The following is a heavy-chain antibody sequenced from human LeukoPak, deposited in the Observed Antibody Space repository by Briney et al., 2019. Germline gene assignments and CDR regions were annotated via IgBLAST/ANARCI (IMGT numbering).Heavy chain of an antibody. Sequence: GESLNISCKGSGYSFTNYWIGWDRQMPGKGMEWMGIIYPGDSDPRYTPSFQGQVTISADKSISTASLQWSSLKASDTPMYYCARLDILTGSPFDYWGQATLVTVSS. J-gene: IGHJ4*02. CDR3: ARLDILTGSPFDY. V-gene: IGHV5-51*01. CDR2: IYPGDSDP. CDR1: GYSFTNYW. D-gene: IGHD3-9*01.